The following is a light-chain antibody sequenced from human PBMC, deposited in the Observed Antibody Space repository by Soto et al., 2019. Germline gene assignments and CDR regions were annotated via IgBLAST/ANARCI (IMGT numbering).Light chain of an antibody. CDR2: EGS. J-gene: IGLJ2*01. CDR3: CSYAGDNTLI. CDR1: SSDIGTYSL. V-gene: IGLV2-23*01. Sequence: QSALTQPASVSGSPGQSITISCTGTSSDIGTYSLVSWYQQFPGKSPIFLIYEGSKRPSGVSNRFSGSKSGNTASLTISGLQAEDEADYYCCSYAGDNTLIFGGGTKLTVL.